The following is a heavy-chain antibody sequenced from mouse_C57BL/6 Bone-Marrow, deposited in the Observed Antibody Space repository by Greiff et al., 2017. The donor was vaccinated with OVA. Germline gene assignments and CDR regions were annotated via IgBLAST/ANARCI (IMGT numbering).Heavy chain of an antibody. CDR1: GYTFTSYW. CDR3: AREFYYGNYFY. Sequence: QVQLQQPGAELVRPGTSVKLSCKASGYTFTSYWMHWVKQRPGQGLEWIGVIDPSDSYTNYNQKFKGKATLTVDTSSSTAYMQLSSLTSEDSAVYYCAREFYYGNYFYWGQGTLVTVSA. J-gene: IGHJ3*01. D-gene: IGHD2-1*01. CDR2: IDPSDSYT. V-gene: IGHV1-59*01.